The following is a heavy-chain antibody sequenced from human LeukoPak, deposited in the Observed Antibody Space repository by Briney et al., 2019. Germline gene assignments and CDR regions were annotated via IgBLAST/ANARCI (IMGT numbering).Heavy chain of an antibody. CDR2: IFDSGGSP. Sequence: GGSLRLSCEASGFTFGSYAMYRVLQAPGRGLEWVAGIFDSGGSPHYADSVRGRFTISRDNSKNTVYLQINSLRADDTAVYYCGKTTAGYSSGQKPAWPVDSWGQGTLVTVSS. CDR3: GKTTAGYSSGQKPAWPVDS. D-gene: IGHD5-18*01. V-gene: IGHV3-23*01. J-gene: IGHJ4*02. CDR1: GFTFGSYA.